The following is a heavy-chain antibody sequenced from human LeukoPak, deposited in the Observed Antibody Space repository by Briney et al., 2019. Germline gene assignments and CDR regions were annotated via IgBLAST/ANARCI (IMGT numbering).Heavy chain of an antibody. J-gene: IGHJ6*02. CDR2: ISYDGSNK. CDR1: GFTFSSYA. V-gene: IGHV3-30-3*01. D-gene: IGHD2-2*01. CDR3: ARDRVHQPGSFYYYYYGMDV. Sequence: PGGSLRLSCAASGFTFSSYAMHWVRQAPGKGLEWVAVISYDGSNKYYADSVKGRFTISRDNSKNTLYLQMNSLRAEDTAVYYCARDRVHQPGSFYYYYYGMDVWGQGTTVTVSS.